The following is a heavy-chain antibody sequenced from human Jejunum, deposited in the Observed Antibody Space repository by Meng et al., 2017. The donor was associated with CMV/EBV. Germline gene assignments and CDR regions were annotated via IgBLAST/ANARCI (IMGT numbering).Heavy chain of an antibody. CDR1: GGSLIGTNW. CDR2: IFHSGAT. V-gene: IGHV4/OR15-8*02. J-gene: IGHJ4*02. Sequence: LSVTCVVSGGSLIGTNWWNWVRQPPGGGLEWIGEIFHSGATNYNPSLKSRVTISIDNSKNQFSLKLTSMTAADTAVYFCGDPPAGYWGQGILVTVSS. CDR3: GDPPAGY.